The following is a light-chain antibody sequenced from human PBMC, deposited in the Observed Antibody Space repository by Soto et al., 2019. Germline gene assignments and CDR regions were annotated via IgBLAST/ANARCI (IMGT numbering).Light chain of an antibody. CDR3: HQYGTSQIS. Sequence: ILVTQSPGTLSLAAGQRATLSGRASRIFSSSYLGWYQQRPGQAPRLLIYGASSRATGIPDRFSGSGYGTDFTLTISRLEPEDFAVYYCHQYGTSQISFGQGTRLEIK. CDR2: GAS. CDR1: RIFSSSY. V-gene: IGKV3-20*01. J-gene: IGKJ5*01.